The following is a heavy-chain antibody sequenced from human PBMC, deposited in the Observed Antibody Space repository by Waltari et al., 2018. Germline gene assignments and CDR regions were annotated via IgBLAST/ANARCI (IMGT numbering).Heavy chain of an antibody. Sequence: QVQLQESGPGLVKPSETLSLTCTVSGGSISSYYWSWIRQPPGKGLEWIGYIYYSGSTNYNPSLKSRVTISVDTSKNQFSLKLSSVTAADTAVYYCARSSSWPLPYYFDYWGQGTLVTVSS. V-gene: IGHV4-59*01. D-gene: IGHD6-13*01. CDR1: GGSISSYY. CDR3: ARSSSWPLPYYFDY. J-gene: IGHJ4*02. CDR2: IYYSGST.